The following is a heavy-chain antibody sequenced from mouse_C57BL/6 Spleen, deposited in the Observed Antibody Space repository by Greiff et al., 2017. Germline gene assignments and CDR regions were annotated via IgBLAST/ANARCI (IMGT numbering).Heavy chain of an antibody. CDR1: GYTFTSYW. J-gene: IGHJ4*01. CDR3: ARFLYAMDY. CDR2: IYPGSGST. V-gene: IGHV1-55*01. Sequence: VQLQQPGAELVKPGASVKMSCKASGYTFTSYWITWVKQRPGQGLEWIGDIYPGSGSTNYNEKFTSKATLTVDTSSSTAYMQLRSLTSEDSAVYYCARFLYAMDYWGQGTSGTVSS.